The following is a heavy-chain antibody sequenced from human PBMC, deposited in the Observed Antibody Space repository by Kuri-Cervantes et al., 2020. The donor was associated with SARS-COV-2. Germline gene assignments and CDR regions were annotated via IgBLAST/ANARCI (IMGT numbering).Heavy chain of an antibody. CDR1: GGSISSYY. Sequence: SETLSLTCTVSGGSISSYYWSWIRQPPGKGLEWIGYIYYSGSANYNTSPKSRVTISVDTSKNQFSLKLSSVTAADTAVYYCARGSFRDYTFYHYYSVDVWGQGTMVTVSS. CDR3: ARGSFRDYTFYHYYSVDV. J-gene: IGHJ6*02. CDR2: IYYSGSA. D-gene: IGHD4-11*01. V-gene: IGHV4-59*12.